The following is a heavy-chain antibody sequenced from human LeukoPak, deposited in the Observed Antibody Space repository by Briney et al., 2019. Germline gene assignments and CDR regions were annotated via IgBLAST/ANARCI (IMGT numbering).Heavy chain of an antibody. CDR2: INHSGST. Sequence: SETLSLTCAVYGGSFSGYYWSWIRQPPGKGLEWIGEINHSGSTNYNPSLKSRVTISVDTSKNQFSLKLNSVTAADTAVYYCARELWIAAAGTTAFDYWGQGTLVTVSS. V-gene: IGHV4-34*01. J-gene: IGHJ4*02. D-gene: IGHD6-13*01. CDR1: GGSFSGYY. CDR3: ARELWIAAAGTTAFDY.